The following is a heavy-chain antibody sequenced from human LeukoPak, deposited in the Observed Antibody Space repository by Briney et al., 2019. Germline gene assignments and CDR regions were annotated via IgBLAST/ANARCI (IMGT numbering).Heavy chain of an antibody. J-gene: IGHJ6*02. CDR1: GFTFSSYA. Sequence: SRGSLRLSCAASGFTFSSYAMSWVRQAPGKGLEWVSAISGSGGSTYYADSVKGRFTISRDNSKNTLYLQMNSLRAEDTAVYYCAKLGGGQYYYYGMDVWGQGTTVTVSS. D-gene: IGHD3-16*01. V-gene: IGHV3-23*01. CDR2: ISGSGGST. CDR3: AKLGGGQYYYYGMDV.